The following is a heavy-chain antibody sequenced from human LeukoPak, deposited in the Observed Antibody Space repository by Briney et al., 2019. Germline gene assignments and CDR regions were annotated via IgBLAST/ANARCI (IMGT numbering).Heavy chain of an antibody. Sequence: GASVKVSCTASGYTFTSYGISWVRQAPGQGLEWMGWISAYNGNTNYAQKLQGRVTMTTDTSTSTAYMELRSLRSDDTAVYYCARDPATIFGVVISYWFDPWGQGTLVTVSS. CDR3: ARDPATIFGVVISYWFDP. V-gene: IGHV1-18*01. J-gene: IGHJ5*02. CDR1: GYTFTSYG. CDR2: ISAYNGNT. D-gene: IGHD3-3*01.